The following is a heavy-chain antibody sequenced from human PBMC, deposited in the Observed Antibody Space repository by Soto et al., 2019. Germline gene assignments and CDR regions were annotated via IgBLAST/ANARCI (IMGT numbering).Heavy chain of an antibody. CDR3: AKEKVVPAAITLYYGMDV. CDR2: ISYDGSNK. J-gene: IGHJ6*02. V-gene: IGHV3-30*18. Sequence: VGSLRLSCAASGFTFSSYGMHWVRQAPGKGLEWVAVISYDGSNKYYADSVKGRFTISRDNSKNTLYLQMNSLRAEDTAVYYCAKEKVVPAAITLYYGMDVWGQGTTVTVSS. CDR1: GFTFSSYG. D-gene: IGHD2-2*01.